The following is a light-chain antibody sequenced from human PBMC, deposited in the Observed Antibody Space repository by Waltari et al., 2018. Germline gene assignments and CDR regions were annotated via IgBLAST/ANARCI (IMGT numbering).Light chain of an antibody. CDR2: DAS. CDR3: QQYGRSRT. CDR1: QSVVSNS. Sequence: DIVLTQSPGTLSLSPGDRATLSCRPSQSVVSNSLAWYQQKPGKAPRPLIYDASSRAAGIPDRFSGSGSGTDFTLTISRLEPEDFGVYHCQQYGRSRTFGQGTKVEIK. V-gene: IGKV3-20*01. J-gene: IGKJ1*01.